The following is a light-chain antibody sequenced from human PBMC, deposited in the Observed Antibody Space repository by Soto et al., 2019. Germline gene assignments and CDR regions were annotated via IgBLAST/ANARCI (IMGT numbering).Light chain of an antibody. Sequence: QSVLTQPASVSGSPGPASTISCTGTASDVGTYKFVSWYQHHPGKAPKLIVYEGSKRGSGISSRFSGSKSVNTAYLTNSGRQADDYGDYYFSSYAGGSSMVFGGG. V-gene: IGLV2-23*01. J-gene: IGLJ3*02. CDR3: SSYAGGSSMV. CDR1: ASDVGTYKF. CDR2: EGS.